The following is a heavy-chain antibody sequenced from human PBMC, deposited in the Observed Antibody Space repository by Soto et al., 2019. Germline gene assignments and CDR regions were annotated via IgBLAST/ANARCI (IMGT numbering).Heavy chain of an antibody. D-gene: IGHD6-13*01. J-gene: IGHJ5*02. CDR3: ARSNIATPGFNWFDP. Sequence: QVQLVQSGAEVKKPGASVKVSCKTSGYTFTSYGISWVRQAPGQGLEWMGWISVYNGNTNYAQKLQGRVTMTTDTSTSTAYMELRSLTSDETAVYYCARSNIATPGFNWFDPWGQGTLVTVSS. V-gene: IGHV1-18*01. CDR2: ISVYNGNT. CDR1: GYTFTSYG.